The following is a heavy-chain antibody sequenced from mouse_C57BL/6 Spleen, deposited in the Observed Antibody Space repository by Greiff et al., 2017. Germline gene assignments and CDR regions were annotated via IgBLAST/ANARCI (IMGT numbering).Heavy chain of an antibody. CDR3: AREKIYYYGSSYAMDY. V-gene: IGHV1-52*01. CDR1: GYTFTSYW. Sequence: QVQLQQPGAELVRPGSSVKLSCKASGYTFTSYWMHWVKQRPIQGLEWIGNIDPSDSETHYNQKFKDKDTLTVDKSSSTAYMQLSSLTSEDSAVYYCAREKIYYYGSSYAMDYWGQGTSVTVSS. D-gene: IGHD1-1*01. J-gene: IGHJ4*01. CDR2: IDPSDSET.